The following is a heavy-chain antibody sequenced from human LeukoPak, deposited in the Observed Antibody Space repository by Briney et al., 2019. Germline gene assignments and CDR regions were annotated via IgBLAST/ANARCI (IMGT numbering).Heavy chain of an antibody. J-gene: IGHJ5*02. CDR3: AGVGYGSGSQNWFDP. V-gene: IGHV1-69*06. D-gene: IGHD3-10*01. CDR1: GGTFSSYA. Sequence: GSSVKVSCKASGGTFSSYAISWVRQAPGQGLEWMGGIIPIFGTANYAQEFQGRVTITADKSTSTAYMELSSLRSEDTAVYYCAGVGYGSGSQNWFDPWGQGTLVTVSS. CDR2: IIPIFGTA.